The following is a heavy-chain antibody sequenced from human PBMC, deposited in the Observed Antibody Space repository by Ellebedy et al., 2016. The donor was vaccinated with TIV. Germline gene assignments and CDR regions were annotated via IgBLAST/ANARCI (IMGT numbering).Heavy chain of an antibody. V-gene: IGHV3-64D*06. Sequence: GESLKIPCPASGFIFSNYGMHWVRQAPGKGLELVLVISSNGGSKYYTDSVKGRFTISRDNSKNTLYLQMSSLRAEDSAVYYCVKDYIGVAGNYYYYGMDVWGQGTTVTVSS. CDR3: VKDYIGVAGNYYYYGMDV. J-gene: IGHJ6*02. CDR2: ISSNGGSK. D-gene: IGHD6-19*01. CDR1: GFIFSNYG.